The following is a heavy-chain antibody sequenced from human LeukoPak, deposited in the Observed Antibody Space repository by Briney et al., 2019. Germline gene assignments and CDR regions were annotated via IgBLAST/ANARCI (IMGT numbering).Heavy chain of an antibody. J-gene: IGHJ4*02. CDR2: ISYDGINK. Sequence: GGSLRLSCAASGFTFSSYAMHWVRQAPGKGLEWVAVISYDGINKYYADSVKGRFTISRDNSKNTLYLQMNSLIAEDTAVYYCARVFPQYYYHNSDYIGVDYWGQGTLVTVSS. CDR3: ARVFPQYYYHNSDYIGVDY. CDR1: GFTFSSYA. V-gene: IGHV3-30-3*01. D-gene: IGHD3-22*01.